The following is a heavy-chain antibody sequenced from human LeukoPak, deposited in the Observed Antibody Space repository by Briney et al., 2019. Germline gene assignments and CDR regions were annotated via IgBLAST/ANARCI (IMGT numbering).Heavy chain of an antibody. D-gene: IGHD2-2*01. CDR1: GGTFNSYT. Sequence: ASVKVSCKGSGGTFNSYTISWVRQAPGQGLEWMGRIIPILGIANYAHKFQGRATMTADKSTSTAYIELSSLRSEATAVYSCATGLHDLGYCSSTSCRLFDYWGQGTLVNVSS. CDR2: IIPILGIA. V-gene: IGHV1-69*02. J-gene: IGHJ4*02. CDR3: ATGLHDLGYCSSTSCRLFDY.